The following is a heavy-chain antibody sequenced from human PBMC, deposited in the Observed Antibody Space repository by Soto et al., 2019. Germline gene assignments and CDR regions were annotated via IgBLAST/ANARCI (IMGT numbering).Heavy chain of an antibody. D-gene: IGHD3-22*01. CDR1: GGSISSGGYY. CDR3: ARDSARGGYYDSSGYYRDAFDI. V-gene: IGHV4-31*03. Sequence: SETLSLTSTVSGGSISSGGYYWSWIRQHPGKDLEWIGYIYYSGSTYYNPSLKSRVTISVDTSKNQFSLKLSSVTAADTAVYYCARDSARGGYYDSSGYYRDAFDIWGQGTMVT. CDR2: IYYSGST. J-gene: IGHJ3*02.